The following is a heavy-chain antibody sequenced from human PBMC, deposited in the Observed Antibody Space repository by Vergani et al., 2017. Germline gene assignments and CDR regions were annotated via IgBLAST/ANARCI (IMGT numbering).Heavy chain of an antibody. V-gene: IGHV3-33*01. CDR2: TWYDGNNK. Sequence: QVQLVESGGGVVQPGRSLRLSCATSGFTFNQYGMHWVRQAPGKGLEWVAVTWYDGNNKQYADSVKGRFTISRDNSKRTMYLQMNSLRDEDTGVYYCARDLRLLYTRFDPWGQGTLVTVSS. D-gene: IGHD3-16*01. CDR3: ARDLRLLYTRFDP. J-gene: IGHJ5*02. CDR1: GFTFNQYG.